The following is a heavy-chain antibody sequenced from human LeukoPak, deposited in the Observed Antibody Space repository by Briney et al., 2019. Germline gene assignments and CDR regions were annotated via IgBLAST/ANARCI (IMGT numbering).Heavy chain of an antibody. V-gene: IGHV3-30*03. CDR3: ARARTHLRYCSGGSCYFDY. CDR2: ISYHGSNQ. Sequence: QPGGSLRLSCAASGFTFSAYGMHWVRQAPGKGLEWVAVISYHGSNQYYADSVKGRFTISRDNSKNTLYLQMNSLRDEDTAVYYCARARTHLRYCSGGSCYFDYWGQGTLVTVSS. CDR1: GFTFSAYG. J-gene: IGHJ4*02. D-gene: IGHD2-15*01.